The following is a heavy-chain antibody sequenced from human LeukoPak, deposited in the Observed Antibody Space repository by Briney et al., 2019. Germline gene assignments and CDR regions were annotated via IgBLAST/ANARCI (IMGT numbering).Heavy chain of an antibody. V-gene: IGHV3-23*01. D-gene: IGHD5-24*01. J-gene: IGHJ3*02. CDR3: AKVLVRWAFDI. CDR2: ISGSDETT. CDR1: GFTFSSYA. Sequence: GGSLRLSCAASGFTFSSYAMSWVREAPGKGLEWVSGISGSDETTYADSVKGRFTISRDNSENTLYLQMNSLRAEDTAVYYCAKVLVRWAFDIWGQGTMVTVSS.